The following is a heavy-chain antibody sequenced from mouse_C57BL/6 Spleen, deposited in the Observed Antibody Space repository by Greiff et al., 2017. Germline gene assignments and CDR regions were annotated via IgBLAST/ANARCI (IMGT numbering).Heavy chain of an antibody. J-gene: IGHJ4*01. V-gene: IGHV6-3*01. CDR1: GFTFSNYW. Sequence: EVKLMESGGGLVQPGGSMKLSCVASGFTFSNYWMNWVRQSPEKGLEWVAQIRLKSDNYATHYAESVKGRFTISRDDSKSSVYLQMNNLRAEDTGIYYCTGGLLLRFLYYAMDYWGQGTSVTVSS. CDR3: TGGLLLRFLYYAMDY. D-gene: IGHD1-1*01. CDR2: IRLKSDNYAT.